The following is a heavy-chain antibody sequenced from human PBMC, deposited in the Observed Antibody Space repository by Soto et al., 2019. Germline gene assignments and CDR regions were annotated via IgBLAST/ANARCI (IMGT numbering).Heavy chain of an antibody. CDR3: ARSILP. V-gene: IGHV4-39*07. Sequence: SETLSLTCTVSGGSTRSSLYQWVWIRQPPGKGLEWIGNIYYSGSTYYNPSLKSRVSISVDTSKNQFSLKLSSVTAADTAVYYCARSILPWGQGTLVTVSS. J-gene: IGHJ5*02. CDR1: GGSTRSSLYQ. CDR2: IYYSGST. D-gene: IGHD2-2*02.